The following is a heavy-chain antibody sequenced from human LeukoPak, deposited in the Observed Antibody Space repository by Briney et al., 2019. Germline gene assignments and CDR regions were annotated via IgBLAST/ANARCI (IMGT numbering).Heavy chain of an antibody. D-gene: IGHD3-3*01. CDR2: ISGGGDTT. Sequence: GGSLRLSCSASGFTFSNYAMSWVRQAPGQGLAWVSGISGGGDTTYYSDSVEGRFSISRDNSKNTLYLEMSSLRAEDTAVYFCAKDQVRFLEGLPYYFDLWGRGSLVIVSS. J-gene: IGHJ4*02. V-gene: IGHV3-23*01. CDR3: AKDQVRFLEGLPYYFDL. CDR1: GFTFSNYA.